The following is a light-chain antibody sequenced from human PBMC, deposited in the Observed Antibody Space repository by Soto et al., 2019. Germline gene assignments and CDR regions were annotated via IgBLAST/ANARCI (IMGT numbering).Light chain of an antibody. V-gene: IGLV2-14*01. CDR1: SSDVGGYNY. CDR2: YVS. Sequence: QSALTQPASVSGSPGQSITISCTGTSSDVGGYNYVSWYQQHPGKAPKLMIYYVSNRLSGVSNRFSGSKSGNTASLTISGLQAEDEADYYCSSYTSSSTGVFGGGTKLTVL. J-gene: IGLJ2*01. CDR3: SSYTSSSTGV.